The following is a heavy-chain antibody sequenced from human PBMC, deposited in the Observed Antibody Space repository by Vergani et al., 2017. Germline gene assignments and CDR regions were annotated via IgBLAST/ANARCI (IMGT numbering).Heavy chain of an antibody. J-gene: IGHJ5*02. V-gene: IGHV3-30*02. Sequence: QVQLVESGGGVVQPGGSLRLSCAASGFTFSSYGMHWVRQAPGKGLEWVAFIRYDGSNKYYADSVKGRFTISRDNAKNSLYLQMNSLRAEDTAVYYCARHLLDITIFGVAPNWFDPWGQGTLVTVSS. D-gene: IGHD3-3*01. CDR2: IRYDGSNK. CDR3: ARHLLDITIFGVAPNWFDP. CDR1: GFTFSSYG.